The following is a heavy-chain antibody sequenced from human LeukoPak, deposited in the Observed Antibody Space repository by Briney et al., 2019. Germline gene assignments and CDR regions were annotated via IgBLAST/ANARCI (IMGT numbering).Heavy chain of an antibody. CDR2: IIPIFGTA. V-gene: IGHV1-69*05. CDR1: GGTFSSYA. J-gene: IGHJ4*02. CDR3: ARDRGGSYYFSPYFDY. Sequence: ASVKVSCKASGGTFSSYAISWVRQAPGQGLERMGGIIPIFGTANYAQKFQGRVTITRDTSASTAYMELSSLRSEDTAVYYCARDRGGSYYFSPYFDYWGQGTLVTVSS. D-gene: IGHD1-26*01.